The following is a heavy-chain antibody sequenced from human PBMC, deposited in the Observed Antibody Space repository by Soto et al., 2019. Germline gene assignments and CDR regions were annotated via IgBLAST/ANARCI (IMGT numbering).Heavy chain of an antibody. CDR2: IYYSGST. D-gene: IGHD5-18*01. J-gene: IGHJ4*02. CDR1: GGSISSGDYY. V-gene: IGHV4-30-4*01. CDR3: ASNSSGYTFYAY. Sequence: QVQLQESGPGLVKPSQTLSLTCTVSGGSISSGDYYWSWIRQPPGKGLEWIGYIYYSGSTYYNPSRRSRVTISVDTSTNQFSLKLSCVTAADTAVYYCASNSSGYTFYAYWGQGTLVTVSS.